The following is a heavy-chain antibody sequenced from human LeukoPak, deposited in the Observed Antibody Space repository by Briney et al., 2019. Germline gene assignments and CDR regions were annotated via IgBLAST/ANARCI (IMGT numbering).Heavy chain of an antibody. J-gene: IGHJ6*02. CDR2: IIPIFGTA. V-gene: IGHV1-69*13. CDR3: ARDHGGTTDYYYGMDV. CDR1: GGTFSSYA. Sequence: ASVKVSCKTSGGTFSSYAISWVRQAPGQGLEWMGGIIPIFGTANYAQKFQGRVTITADESTSTAYMELGSLRSEDTAVYYCARDHGGTTDYYYGMDVWGQGTTVTVSS. D-gene: IGHD1-7*01.